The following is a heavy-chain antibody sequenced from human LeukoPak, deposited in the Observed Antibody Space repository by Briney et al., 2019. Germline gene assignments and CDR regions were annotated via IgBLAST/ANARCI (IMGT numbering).Heavy chain of an antibody. Sequence: PSETLSLTCTVSGGSISSYYWSWIRQPAGKGLEWIGRIYTSGSTNYNPSLKSRVTMSVGTSKNQFSLKLSSVTAADTAVYYCARDLDSSGWYSGFDPWGQGTLVTVSS. CDR1: GGSISSYY. CDR2: IYTSGST. D-gene: IGHD6-19*01. V-gene: IGHV4-4*07. CDR3: ARDLDSSGWYSGFDP. J-gene: IGHJ5*02.